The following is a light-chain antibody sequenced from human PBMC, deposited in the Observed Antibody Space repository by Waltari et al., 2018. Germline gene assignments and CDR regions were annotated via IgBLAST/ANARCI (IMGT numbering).Light chain of an antibody. Sequence: EVVLTKSPGTLSLSPGERATLFCRASQSISRYLVWYQQRPGQAPRLLIYGASIRAAGIPDRFSGSGSGTDFTLSISRLEPEDFAVYYCQNHERLPATFGQGTRVEIK. CDR3: QNHERLPAT. CDR2: GAS. J-gene: IGKJ1*01. CDR1: QSISRY. V-gene: IGKV3-20*01.